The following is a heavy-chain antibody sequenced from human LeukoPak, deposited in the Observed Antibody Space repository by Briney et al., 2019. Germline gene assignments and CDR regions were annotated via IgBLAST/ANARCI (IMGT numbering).Heavy chain of an antibody. Sequence: ESLKISCKGSGYSFTTYGIGWVRQMPGKGPEWMGIIYSGDSDTRYSPSFQGQVTISADKSISTAYLQWNSLKASDSAMFYCARLRPATIAGTNTPYYFDYWGQGTLVTVSS. D-gene: IGHD6-13*01. CDR2: IYSGDSDT. J-gene: IGHJ4*02. V-gene: IGHV5-51*01. CDR1: GYSFTTYG. CDR3: ARLRPATIAGTNTPYYFDY.